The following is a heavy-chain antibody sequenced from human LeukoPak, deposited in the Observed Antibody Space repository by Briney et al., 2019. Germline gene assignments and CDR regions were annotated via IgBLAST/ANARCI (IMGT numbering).Heavy chain of an antibody. V-gene: IGHV2-5*02. CDR2: IYWDDDK. Sequence: SGPTLVKPTQTLTLTCTFSGFSLSTSGVGVGWIRQPPGEALEWLSLIYWDDDKRYSPSLKSRLTITKDTSKNQVVLTMTNMDPVDTATYYCAHRLAVEQWLVRYWYFDLWGRGTLGTVSA. D-gene: IGHD6-19*01. CDR1: GFSLSTSGVG. CDR3: AHRLAVEQWLVRYWYFDL. J-gene: IGHJ2*01.